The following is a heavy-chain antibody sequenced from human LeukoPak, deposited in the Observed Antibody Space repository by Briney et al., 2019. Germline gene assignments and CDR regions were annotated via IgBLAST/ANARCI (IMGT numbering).Heavy chain of an antibody. J-gene: IGHJ4*02. CDR3: ARTVPTLWRAGDY. CDR1: GYTFTSYG. CDR2: ISAYNGET. V-gene: IGHV1-18*01. D-gene: IGHD3-16*01. Sequence: GASVKVSCKASGYTFTSYGISWVRQAPGQGLEGMGWISAYNGETNNAQKLQGRVTMATDTSTSTACMELRSPRADDTAVYYCARTVPTLWRAGDYWGQGTLVTVSS.